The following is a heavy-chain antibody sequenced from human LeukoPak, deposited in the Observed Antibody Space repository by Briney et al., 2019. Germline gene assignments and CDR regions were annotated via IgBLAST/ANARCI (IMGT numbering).Heavy chain of an antibody. D-gene: IGHD2-21*01. J-gene: IGHJ4*02. CDR3: ARSPLVVVVKPQFDY. CDR2: ISSSSSYI. Sequence: GGSLRLSCAASGFTFSSYSMNWVRQAPGKGLEWVSSISSSSSYIYYADSVKGRFTISRDNAKNSLYLQMNSLRAEDTAVYYCARSPLVVVVKPQFDYWGQGTLVTVSS. V-gene: IGHV3-21*01. CDR1: GFTFSSYS.